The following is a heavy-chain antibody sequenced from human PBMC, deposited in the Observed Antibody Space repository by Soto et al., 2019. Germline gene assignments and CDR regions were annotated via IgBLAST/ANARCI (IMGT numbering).Heavy chain of an antibody. J-gene: IGHJ2*01. CDR2: INDRGSI. D-gene: IGHD3-9*01. V-gene: IGHV4-34*01. CDR1: GGSFSGYY. CDR3: ARESHDILTGPPWVWYFDL. Sequence: QVQLQQWGAGPLRPLETLSLTCGVSGGSFSGYYWAWIRQSPGKGLEWIGEINDRGSINYNPSLKSRVSLSVDTSKNHYSLNLRSVTAADTAVYYCARESHDILTGPPWVWYFDLWGSGTLVTVSS.